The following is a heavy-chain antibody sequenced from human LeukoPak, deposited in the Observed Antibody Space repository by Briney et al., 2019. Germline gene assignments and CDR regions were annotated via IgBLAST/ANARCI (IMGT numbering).Heavy chain of an antibody. D-gene: IGHD4-17*01. CDR1: GGSISSYY. V-gene: IGHV4-4*07. J-gene: IGHJ1*01. CDR2: IYTSGST. CDR3: ARGDNDYGDYEYFQH. Sequence: PSETLSLTCTVSGGSISSYYWSWIRQPAGKGLEWIGRIYTSGSTNYNPSLKSRVTMSVDTSKNQFSLKLSSVTAADTAVYYCARGDNDYGDYEYFQHWGQGTLVIVSS.